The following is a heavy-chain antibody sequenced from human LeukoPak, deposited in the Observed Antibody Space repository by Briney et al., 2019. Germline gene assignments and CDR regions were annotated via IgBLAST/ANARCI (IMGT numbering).Heavy chain of an antibody. Sequence: GGFLRLSCAASGFTFNTYSMDWVRQAPGKGLEWVSSISSTSSYIYYADSVKGRFTISRDNAKSSLYLQMNSLRAEDTAVYYCARDAGITGTTDLDYWGQGTLVTVSS. D-gene: IGHD1-7*01. CDR3: ARDAGITGTTDLDY. CDR1: GFTFNTYS. V-gene: IGHV3-21*01. CDR2: ISSTSSYI. J-gene: IGHJ4*02.